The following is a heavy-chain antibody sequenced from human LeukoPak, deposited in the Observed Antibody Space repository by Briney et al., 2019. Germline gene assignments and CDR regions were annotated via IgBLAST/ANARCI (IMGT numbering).Heavy chain of an antibody. CDR1: GFTVSSNY. CDR3: ARGSPEILRSYYYYYMDV. Sequence: GGSLRLSCAASGFTVSSNYMSWVRQAPGKGLEWVSVIYSGGSTYYTDSVKGRFTISIDNSKNTLYLQMNSLRAEDTAVYYCARGSPEILRSYYYYYMDVWGKGTTVTVSS. CDR2: IYSGGST. V-gene: IGHV3-53*01. D-gene: IGHD4-17*01. J-gene: IGHJ6*03.